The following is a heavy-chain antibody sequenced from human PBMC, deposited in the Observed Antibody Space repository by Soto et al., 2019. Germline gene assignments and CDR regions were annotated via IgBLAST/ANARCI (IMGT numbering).Heavy chain of an antibody. CDR1: GCTRSNYW. V-gene: IGHV3-7*03. Sequence: PGGALRLSCAASGCTRSNYWMSWVRQAPGKGLEWVANINQDGSQKFYLDSVEGRFTISRDNARNSLYLQMNSLRAEDTAIYYCARIYCSSSSCYIDFWGQGILVTVS. CDR2: INQDGSQK. D-gene: IGHD2-2*02. J-gene: IGHJ4*02. CDR3: ARIYCSSSSCYIDF.